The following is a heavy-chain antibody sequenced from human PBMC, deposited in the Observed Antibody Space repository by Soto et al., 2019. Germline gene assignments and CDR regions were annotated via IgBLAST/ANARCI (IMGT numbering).Heavy chain of an antibody. J-gene: IGHJ6*02. Sequence: QVQLQESGPGLVKPSETLSLTCTVSGGSISRYYWSWIRQPPGKGLEWIGYMYNTGSTVYNPSFKSRVLISVVTSKNPLSLKLNSVTAADTAVYYCARDLWGYCGTDCYPLDVWGQVTTVTVSS. CDR2: MYNTGST. D-gene: IGHD2-21*02. CDR1: GGSISRYY. V-gene: IGHV4-59*01. CDR3: ARDLWGYCGTDCYPLDV.